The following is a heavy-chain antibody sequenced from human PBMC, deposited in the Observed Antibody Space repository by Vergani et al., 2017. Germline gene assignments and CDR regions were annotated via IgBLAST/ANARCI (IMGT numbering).Heavy chain of an antibody. CDR2: ISWNSGSI. J-gene: IGHJ4*02. D-gene: IGHD3-10*01. V-gene: IGHV3-9*01. CDR1: GFTFDDYA. Sequence: EVQLVESGGVVVQPGGSLRLSCAASGFTFDDYAMHWVRQAPGKGLEWVSGISWNSGSIGYADSVKGRFTISRDKAKNSLYLQMNSLRAEDTALYYCAKEAPRDGHFDYWGQGTLVTVSS. CDR3: AKEAPRDGHFDY.